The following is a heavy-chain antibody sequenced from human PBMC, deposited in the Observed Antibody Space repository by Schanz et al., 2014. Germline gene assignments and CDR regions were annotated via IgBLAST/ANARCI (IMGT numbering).Heavy chain of an antibody. Sequence: EVQLLESGGGLIQPGGSLRLSCAASGFTFTNYAMSWVRQAPGKGLEWVSLISDSGDTAYYADSVKGRFTISRDNFKDALYLQMSSLRAEDTAVYYCAKSLESCPGGRCSRGYFDYWGQGTLVTVSS. J-gene: IGHJ4*02. CDR2: ISDSGDTA. D-gene: IGHD2-8*02. V-gene: IGHV3-23*01. CDR1: GFTFTNYA. CDR3: AKSLESCPGGRCSRGYFDY.